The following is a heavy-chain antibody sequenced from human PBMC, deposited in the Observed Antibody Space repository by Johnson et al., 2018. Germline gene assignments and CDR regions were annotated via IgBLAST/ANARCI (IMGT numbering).Heavy chain of an antibody. D-gene: IGHD1-26*01. J-gene: IGHJ6*02. CDR1: GFTFDDYA. CDR3: AKDRGVIVGATDYYGMDV. V-gene: IGHV3-9*01. Sequence: VQLQESGGGLVQPGRSXRLSCAASGFTFDDYAMPWVRQAPGKGLEWVSGISWNRGSIGYADSVKGRFTISRDNAKNSLYLQMNSLRAEETALYYCAKDRGVIVGATDYYGMDVWGQGTTVTVSS. CDR2: ISWNRGSI.